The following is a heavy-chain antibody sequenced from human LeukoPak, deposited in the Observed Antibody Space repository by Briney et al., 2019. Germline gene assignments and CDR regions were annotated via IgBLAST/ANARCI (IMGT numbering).Heavy chain of an antibody. D-gene: IGHD3-16*01. J-gene: IGHJ4*02. V-gene: IGHV1-18*04. Sequence: GASVKVSCKASGYTFNSHGISWIRQAPGQGPEWMGWISGDYGYTKYAQKFQGRVTMTTDTSTDTSYMELRSLRSGDTAVYYCARNKTTGGGGFDYWGQGTLITVSS. CDR1: GYTFNSHG. CDR2: ISGDYGYT. CDR3: ARNKTTGGGGFDY.